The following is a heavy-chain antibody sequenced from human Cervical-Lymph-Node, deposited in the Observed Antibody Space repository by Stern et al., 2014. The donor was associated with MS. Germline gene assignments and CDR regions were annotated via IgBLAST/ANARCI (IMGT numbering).Heavy chain of an antibody. CDR2: ISTNSTHT. Sequence: EVQLEESGGGLVQPGESLRLSCDASGFTFSHYSINWVRQAPGKGLEWISSISTNSTHTYYEDSVEGRFTISRDSAKDSVSLHMVSLRAEDTAVYYCARARVGDYARSPHLDSWGQGTLVTVSS. V-gene: IGHV3-21*01. CDR3: ARARVGDYARSPHLDS. D-gene: IGHD4-17*01. CDR1: GFTFSHYS. J-gene: IGHJ4*02.